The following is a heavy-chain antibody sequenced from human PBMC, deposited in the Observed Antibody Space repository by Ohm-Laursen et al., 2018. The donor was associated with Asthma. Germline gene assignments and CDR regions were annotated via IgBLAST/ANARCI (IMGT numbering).Heavy chain of an antibody. CDR3: ARAYCRSTSCYDY. D-gene: IGHD2-2*01. Sequence: SLRLSCSASGFIFSDYAFHWVRQAPGKGLEWVAVISNDGTNQYYADSVKGRFTISRDNSKNTLFLQMNTLRGEDTAVYYCARAYCRSTSCYDYWGQGSLVTVSS. CDR1: GFIFSDYA. CDR2: ISNDGTNQ. J-gene: IGHJ4*02. V-gene: IGHV3-30*14.